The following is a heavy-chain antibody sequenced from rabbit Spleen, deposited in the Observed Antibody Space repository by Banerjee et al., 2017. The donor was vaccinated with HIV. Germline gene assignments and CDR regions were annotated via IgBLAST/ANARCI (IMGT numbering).Heavy chain of an antibody. J-gene: IGHJ4*01. CDR3: ARGLYVDNTRMNL. CDR2: TYGGVDGGT. CDR1: GFSLSSYY. Sequence: QEQLKESGGGLVQPGGSLKLSCKASGFSLSSYYMCWVRQAPGKGLDWIACTYGGVDGGTYYASWAKGRFTISKTSSTTVTLQVTSLTAADTATYFCARGLYVDNTRMNLWGPGTLVT. V-gene: IGHV1S45*01. D-gene: IGHD4-2*01.